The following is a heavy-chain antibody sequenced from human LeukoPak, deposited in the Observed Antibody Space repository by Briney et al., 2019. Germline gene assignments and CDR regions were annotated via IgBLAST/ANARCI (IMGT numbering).Heavy chain of an antibody. CDR3: AKLVGYSSGPEDY. D-gene: IGHD6-19*01. CDR1: GFTFRSYA. CDR2: ISASGGST. Sequence: QPGGSLRLSCAVSGFTFRSYAMCWVRRAPGKGLEWVSAISASGGSTYYADSVKGRFTISRDNSKNTLYLQMNSLRAEDTAVYYCAKLVGYSSGPEDYWGQGTLVTVSS. J-gene: IGHJ4*02. V-gene: IGHV3-23*01.